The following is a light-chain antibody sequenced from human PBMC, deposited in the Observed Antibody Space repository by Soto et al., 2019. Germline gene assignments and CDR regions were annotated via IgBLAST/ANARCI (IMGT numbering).Light chain of an antibody. J-gene: IGLJ1*01. CDR1: SSGVGAYNY. Sequence: GTSSGVGAYNYVSWYLQYPGKAPKLVIFDVSFRPSGVSNRFSGSKSGNTASLTIYGLQAEDEADYYCKSFTTSDTYVFGTGTKVTVL. CDR2: DVS. CDR3: KSFTTSDTYV. V-gene: IGLV2-14*04.